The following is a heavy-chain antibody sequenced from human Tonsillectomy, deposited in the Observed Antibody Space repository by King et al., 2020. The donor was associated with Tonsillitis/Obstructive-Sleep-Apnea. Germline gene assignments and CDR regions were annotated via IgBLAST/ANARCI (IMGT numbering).Heavy chain of an antibody. CDR1: GGSISSSSYY. CDR2: IYYSGST. J-gene: IGHJ2*01. Sequence: QLQESGPGLVKPSETLSLTCTVSGGSISSSSYYWGWIRQPPGKGLEWIGSIYYSGSTYYNPSLKSRVTISVDTSKNQFSLKLSSVTAADTAVYYCASPRFYDSSGTWYFDLWGRGPLVTVSS. CDR3: ASPRFYDSSGTWYFDL. V-gene: IGHV4-39*01. D-gene: IGHD3-22*01.